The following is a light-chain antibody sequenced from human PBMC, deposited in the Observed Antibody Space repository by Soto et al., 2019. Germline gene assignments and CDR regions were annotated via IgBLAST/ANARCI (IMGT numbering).Light chain of an antibody. J-gene: IGLJ1*01. CDR2: GNN. Sequence: QPVLTQPPSVSEAPGQRVTISCTGSSSNFGAGNDVQWYQQLPGTAPKLLIFGNNNRPSGVPDRFSGSKSGTSASLAISGLQAEDEADYYCQSYDSSLRGYVFGTGTKLTVL. V-gene: IGLV1-40*01. CDR1: SSNFGAGND. CDR3: QSYDSSLRGYV.